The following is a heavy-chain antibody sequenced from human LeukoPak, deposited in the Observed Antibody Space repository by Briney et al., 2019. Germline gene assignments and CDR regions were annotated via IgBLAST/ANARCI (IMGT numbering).Heavy chain of an antibody. J-gene: IGHJ5*02. CDR2: MNPNSGNT. Sequence: ASVKVSCKASGYTFTSYDINWVRQATGQGLEWMGWMNPNSGNTGYAQKFQGRVTMTRNTSISTAYMELSSLRSEDTAVYYCARSLTMVRGVNWFDPWGQGTLVTVSS. D-gene: IGHD3-10*01. V-gene: IGHV1-8*01. CDR1: GYTFTSYD. CDR3: ARSLTMVRGVNWFDP.